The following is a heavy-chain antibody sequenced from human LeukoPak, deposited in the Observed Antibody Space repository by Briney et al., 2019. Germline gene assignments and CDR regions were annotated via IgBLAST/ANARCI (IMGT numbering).Heavy chain of an antibody. CDR2: IYPGDSDT. CDR1: GYSFTSYW. V-gene: IGHV5-51*01. CDR3: ARMYDYSNFYFDY. D-gene: IGHD4-11*01. J-gene: IGHJ4*02. Sequence: GESLKISCMGSGYSFTSYWIGWVRQMPGKGLEWMGIIYPGDSDTRYSPSFQGQVTISADKSISTAYLQWSSLKASDTAMFYCARMYDYSNFYFDYWGQGTLVTVSS.